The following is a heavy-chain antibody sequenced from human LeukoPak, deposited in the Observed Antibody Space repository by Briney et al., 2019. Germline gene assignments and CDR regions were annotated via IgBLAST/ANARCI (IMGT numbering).Heavy chain of an antibody. CDR2: IWFDGKNE. V-gene: IGHV3-33*01. D-gene: IGHD2-8*01. J-gene: IGHJ6*02. CDR3: ARDRHFANGVCHSSPGMDV. Sequence: PGGSLRLSCAASGFTFSSYGMHWVRQAPGKGLEWVADIWFDGKNEHFADSVKGRFTISRDNSKNTMYLQINSLRSEDTAVYYFARDRHFANGVCHSSPGMDVLGQGTTVTVSS. CDR1: GFTFSSYG.